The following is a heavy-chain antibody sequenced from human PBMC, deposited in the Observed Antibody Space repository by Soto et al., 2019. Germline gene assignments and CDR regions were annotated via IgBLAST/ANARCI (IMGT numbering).Heavy chain of an antibody. Sequence: GGSLRLSCAASGFTVSSNYMSWVRQAPGKGLEWVSVIYSGGSTYYADSVKGRFTISRDNSKNTLYLQMNSLRAEDTAVYYCARDRGYYYYYMDVWGKGTTVTAP. CDR1: GFTVSSNY. CDR3: ARDRGYYYYYMDV. J-gene: IGHJ6*03. CDR2: IYSGGST. V-gene: IGHV3-66*01. D-gene: IGHD1-26*01.